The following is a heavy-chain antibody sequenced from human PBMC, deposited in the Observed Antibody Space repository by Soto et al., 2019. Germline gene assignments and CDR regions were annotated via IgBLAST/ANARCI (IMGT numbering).Heavy chain of an antibody. V-gene: IGHV3-15*01. CDR1: GFTFSSHW. J-gene: IGHJ4*02. CDR3: LGAPDILTGYPIDY. Sequence: GGSLRLSCAASGFTFSSHWMHWVRQAPGKGLEWVGRIKSKTDGGTTDYAAPVKGRFTISRDDSKNTLYLQMNSLKTEDTAVYYCLGAPDILTGYPIDYWGQGTLVTVSS. D-gene: IGHD3-9*01. CDR2: IKSKTDGGTT.